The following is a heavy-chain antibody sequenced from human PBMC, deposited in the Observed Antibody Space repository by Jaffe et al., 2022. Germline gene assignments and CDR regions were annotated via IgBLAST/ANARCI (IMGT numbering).Heavy chain of an antibody. J-gene: IGHJ6*03. CDR2: INHSGST. Sequence: QVQLQQWGAGLLKPSETLSLTCAVYGGSFSGYYWSWIRQPPGKGLEWIGEINHSGSTNYNPSLKSRVTISVDTSKNQFSLKLSSVTAADTAVYYCARKNSGSYFHYYYYYYMDVWGKGTTVTVSS. D-gene: IGHD1-26*01. V-gene: IGHV4-34*01. CDR1: GGSFSGYY. CDR3: ARKNSGSYFHYYYYYYMDV.